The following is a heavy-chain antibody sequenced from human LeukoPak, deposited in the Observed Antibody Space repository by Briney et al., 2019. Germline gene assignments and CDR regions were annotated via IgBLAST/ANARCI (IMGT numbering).Heavy chain of an antibody. CDR2: IYYSGST. D-gene: IGHD3-9*01. V-gene: IGHV4-59*01. CDR1: GGSISSYY. J-gene: IGHJ3*02. CDR3: ASGYDILTGPYDAFDI. Sequence: PSETLSLTCTVSGGSISSYYWSWIRQPPGKGLEWIGYIYYSGSTNYNPSLKSRVTISVDTSKNQFSLKLSSVTAADTAVYYCASGYDILTGPYDAFDIWGQGTMVTVSS.